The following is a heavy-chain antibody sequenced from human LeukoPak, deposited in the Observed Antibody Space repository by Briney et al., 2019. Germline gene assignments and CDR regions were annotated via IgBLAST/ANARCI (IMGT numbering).Heavy chain of an antibody. D-gene: IGHD5-24*01. J-gene: IGHJ5*02. Sequence: SETLSLTCTVSGGSISSYYWSWIRQPPGKGLEWIGNIFHSGSTNYNPSLKSRVTISVDTSKNQFSLKLSSVTAADTAVYYCARARWLRPFDPWGQGTLVTVSS. V-gene: IGHV4-59*08. CDR1: GGSISSYY. CDR3: ARARWLRPFDP. CDR2: IFHSGST.